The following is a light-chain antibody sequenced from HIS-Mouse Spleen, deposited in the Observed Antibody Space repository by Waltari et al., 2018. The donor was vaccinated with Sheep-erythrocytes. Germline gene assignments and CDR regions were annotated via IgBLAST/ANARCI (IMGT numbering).Light chain of an antibody. CDR3: CSYAGSSTFVV. J-gene: IGLJ2*01. CDR1: SSDVGSYNL. Sequence: QSALTQPVSVSGSPGQSITISCTGTSSDVGSYNLVSWYQQHPGKAPKLMIYEGSKRPSGVSNRFSGSKSGNTASLTISGLQAEDEADYYCCSYAGSSTFVV. V-gene: IGLV2-23*01. CDR2: EGS.